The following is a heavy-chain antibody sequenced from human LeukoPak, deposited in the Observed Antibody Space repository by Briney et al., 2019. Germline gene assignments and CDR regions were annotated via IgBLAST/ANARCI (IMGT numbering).Heavy chain of an antibody. CDR3: ARRVVVPAASFWFDP. CDR2: INPSGGST. V-gene: IGHV1-46*01. Sequence: ASVKVSCKASGYTFTSYYMHWVRQAPGQGTEWMGIINPSGGSTSYAQKFQGRVTMTRDMSTSTVYMELSSLRSEDTAVYYCARRVVVPAASFWFDPWGQGTLVTVSS. CDR1: GYTFTSYY. J-gene: IGHJ5*02. D-gene: IGHD2-2*01.